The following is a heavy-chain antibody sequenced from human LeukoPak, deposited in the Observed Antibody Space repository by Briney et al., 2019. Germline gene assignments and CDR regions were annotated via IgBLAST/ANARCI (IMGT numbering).Heavy chain of an antibody. V-gene: IGHV3-23*01. CDR3: ARATSDSSGWYPSLYFDY. D-gene: IGHD6-19*01. Sequence: GGSLRLSCAVSGFTFSSYAMSWVRQAPGKGLEWVSAITGSGTGSGGSTYYADSVKGRFTISRHNSKNTLYLQMNSLRAEDTAVYYCARATSDSSGWYPSLYFDYWGQGTLVTVSS. CDR1: GFTFSSYA. J-gene: IGHJ4*02. CDR2: ITGSGTGSGGST.